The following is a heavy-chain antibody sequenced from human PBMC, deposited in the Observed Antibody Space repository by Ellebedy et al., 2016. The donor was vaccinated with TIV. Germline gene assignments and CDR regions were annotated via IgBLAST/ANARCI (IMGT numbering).Heavy chain of an antibody. CDR3: ARDMERGKYYFDY. CDR2: INPGAGST. CDR1: GYSFTNYY. V-gene: IGHV1-46*01. J-gene: IGHJ4*02. Sequence: AASVKVSCKASGYSFTNYYMHWVRQAPGQGLELMGTINPGAGSTSYEEKFQGRVTMTRDTSTSTVYLELSSLRSEDTAVYYCARDMERGKYYFDYWGQGTLVTVSS. D-gene: IGHD1-1*01.